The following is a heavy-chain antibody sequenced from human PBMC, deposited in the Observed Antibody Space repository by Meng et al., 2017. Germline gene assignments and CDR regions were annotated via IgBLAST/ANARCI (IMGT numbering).Heavy chain of an antibody. D-gene: IGHD6-13*01. Sequence: QGQLVQSGAEVKKPGASVKVSCKPPGYNFPDYYIHWVRQAPGQGLEWMGRIDPKNGDTHYAQKFQGRVTMTGDTSISTAYMDLSGLRSDDTAVYYCARDEDISAAGKLFGDYWGQGTLVTVSS. CDR3: ARDEDISAAGKLFGDY. V-gene: IGHV1-2*06. CDR1: GYNFPDYY. CDR2: IDPKNGDT. J-gene: IGHJ4*02.